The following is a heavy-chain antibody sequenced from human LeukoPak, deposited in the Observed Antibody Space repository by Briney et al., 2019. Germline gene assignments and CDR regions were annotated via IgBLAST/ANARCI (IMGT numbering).Heavy chain of an antibody. CDR2: ISGSGGNT. CDR3: AKGSELPAAIRGNWFDS. D-gene: IGHD2-2*01. CDR1: GFTFSSYG. V-gene: IGHV3-23*01. J-gene: IGHJ5*01. Sequence: GGSLRLSCAASGFTFSSYGMSWVRQTPGKRLEWVSAISGSGGNTYDADSVKGRFTISRDNSKNTLYLQMNSLRAEDTALYYCAKGSELPAAIRGNWFDSRGQGTLVTVFS.